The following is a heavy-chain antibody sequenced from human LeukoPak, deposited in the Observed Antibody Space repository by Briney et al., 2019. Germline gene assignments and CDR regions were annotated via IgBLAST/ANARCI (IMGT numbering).Heavy chain of an antibody. V-gene: IGHV3-7*01. CDR2: IKQDGSEK. J-gene: IGHJ4*02. CDR1: GFTFSSYR. Sequence: PGGSLRLSCAASGFTFSSYRMSWVRQAPGKGLEWVANIKQDGSEKYYVDSVKGRFTISRDNAKNSLYLQMNSLRAEDTAVYYCARDLRLSTIFGVVIDYWGQGTLVTVSS. D-gene: IGHD3-3*01. CDR3: ARDLRLSTIFGVVIDY.